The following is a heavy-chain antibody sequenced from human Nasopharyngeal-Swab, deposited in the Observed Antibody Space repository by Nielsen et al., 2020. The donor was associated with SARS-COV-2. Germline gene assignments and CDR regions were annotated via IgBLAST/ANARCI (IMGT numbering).Heavy chain of an antibody. CDR1: GFTFSSYS. Sequence: GGSLRLSCAASGFTFSSYSVNWVRQAPGKGLEWVSSISSSSSYMYYADSVKGRFTISRDNAKNSVYLQMNSLRAEDTAVYYCVRDRLNGGGMDVWGQGTTVTVSS. D-gene: IGHD3-9*01. J-gene: IGHJ6*02. CDR2: ISSSSSYM. V-gene: IGHV3-21*01. CDR3: VRDRLNGGGMDV.